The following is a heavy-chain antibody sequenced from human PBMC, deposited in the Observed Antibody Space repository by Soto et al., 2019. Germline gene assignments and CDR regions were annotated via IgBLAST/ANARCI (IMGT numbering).Heavy chain of an antibody. V-gene: IGHV3-30-3*01. J-gene: IGHJ4*02. CDR3: ASIPGTNELGY. D-gene: IGHD1-20*01. Sequence: QVQLVESGGGVVQPGRSLRLSCAASGFTFSSYAMHWVRQAPGKGLEWVAVISYDGSNKYYADSVKGRFTISRDNSKNTLYLQMNSLRAEDTAVYYCASIPGTNELGYWGQGTLVTVSS. CDR1: GFTFSSYA. CDR2: ISYDGSNK.